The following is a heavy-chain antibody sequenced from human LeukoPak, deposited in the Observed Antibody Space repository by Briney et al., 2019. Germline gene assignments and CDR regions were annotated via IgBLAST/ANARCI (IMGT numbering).Heavy chain of an antibody. CDR3: AREATWGEWYFDH. J-gene: IGHJ4*02. V-gene: IGHV3-30*03. CDR1: GITFSRHG. CDR2: IADDGGVK. D-gene: IGHD3-3*01. Sequence: GGSLRLSCVASGITFSRHGMDWVRQAPGKGLEWAAVIADDGGVKQYADSVKGRFTVSRDNSKSTLYLQMNGLSVEDTAIYYCAREATWGEWYFDHWGQGTPVTVSS.